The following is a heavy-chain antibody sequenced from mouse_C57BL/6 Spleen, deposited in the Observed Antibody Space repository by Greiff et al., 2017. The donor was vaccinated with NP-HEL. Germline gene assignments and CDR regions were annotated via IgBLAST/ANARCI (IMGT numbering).Heavy chain of an antibody. D-gene: IGHD4-1*01. Sequence: EVKVVESGGGLVKPGGSLKLSCAASGFTFSSYAMSWVRQTPEKRLEWVATISDGGSYTYYPDNVKGRFTISRDNAKNNLDLQMSHLKSEDTAMYYCARELQTGYYFDYWGQGTTLTVSS. CDR2: ISDGGSYT. V-gene: IGHV5-4*01. CDR1: GFTFSSYA. CDR3: ARELQTGYYFDY. J-gene: IGHJ2*01.